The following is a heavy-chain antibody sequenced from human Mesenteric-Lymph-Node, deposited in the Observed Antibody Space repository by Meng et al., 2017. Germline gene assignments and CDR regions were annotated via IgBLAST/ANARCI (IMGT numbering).Heavy chain of an antibody. Sequence: QVQLVQSGAEVKKPGASVKVSCKASGYTFTSYGISWVRQAPGQGLEWMGRINPNSGGTNYAQKFQGRVTITVDTSATTAYMDLSSLRSEDTAVYYCATEVNIGLGYWGQGTLVTVSS. D-gene: IGHD7-27*01. CDR3: ATEVNIGLGY. CDR2: INPNSGGT. CDR1: GYTFTSYG. V-gene: IGHV1-18*01. J-gene: IGHJ4*02.